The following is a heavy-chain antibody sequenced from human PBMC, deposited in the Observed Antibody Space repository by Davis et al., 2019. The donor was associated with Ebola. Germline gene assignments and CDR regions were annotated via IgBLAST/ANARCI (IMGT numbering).Heavy chain of an antibody. CDR3: AKSGLSFGVVKYHYGMDV. D-gene: IGHD3-3*01. J-gene: IGHJ6*04. V-gene: IGHV3-30-3*02. CDR2: ISYDGSNE. CDR1: GFTFSNYA. Sequence: GESLKISCAASGFTFSNYAMNWVRQAPGKGLEWVAVISYDGSNEYYADSVKGRFTISRDNSKKTLYLQMNSLRAEYTAVYYCAKSGLSFGVVKYHYGMDVWGKGTTVTVSS.